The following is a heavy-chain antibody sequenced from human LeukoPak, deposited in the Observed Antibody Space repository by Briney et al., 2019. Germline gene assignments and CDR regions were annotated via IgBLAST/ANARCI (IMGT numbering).Heavy chain of an antibody. V-gene: IGHV3-23*01. CDR1: ALGLNIYD. Sequence: PGGSLRLFCAASALGLNIYDMSWVRQAPGKGVEWVSHIRGRGGSTDYADSVKGRFTISRDNSNNTLYLQMSSLRAEDTAVYYCAKGGYRGYCTTRSCQNWFDPWGQGPRVIVSS. CDR2: IRGRGGST. CDR3: AKGGYRGYCTTRSCQNWFDP. J-gene: IGHJ5*02. D-gene: IGHD2-8*01.